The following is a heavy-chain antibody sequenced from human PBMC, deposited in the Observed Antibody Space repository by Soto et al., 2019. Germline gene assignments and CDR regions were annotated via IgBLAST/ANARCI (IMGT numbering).Heavy chain of an antibody. D-gene: IGHD2-8*01. V-gene: IGHV3-11*05. CDR3: AIEGVYVGTFDY. J-gene: IGHJ4*02. CDR2: ISSSSSYT. CDR1: GFTFSDYY. Sequence: QVQLVESGGGLVKPGGSLRLSCAASGFTFSDYYMSWIRQAPGKGLEWVSYISSSSSYTNYADSVKGRFTISRDNAKNSLDLQMNSLRAEDTAVYYCAIEGVYVGTFDYWGQGTLVTVSS.